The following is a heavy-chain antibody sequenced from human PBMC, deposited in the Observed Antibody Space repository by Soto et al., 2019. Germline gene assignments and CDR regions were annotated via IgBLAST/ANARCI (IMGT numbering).Heavy chain of an antibody. Sequence: QVQQQPWGAGLLKPSETLSLTCTVYAGSFSHYYWNWNRQSPGKGLEWIGKIKHGGSSSYNPSLRSRVSISVDMSKNQFSLTLSSVTAADTAGYYCARGGSSDWQVALDIWGQGTMVPVSS. CDR2: IKHGGSS. CDR3: ARGGSSDWQVALDI. V-gene: IGHV4-34*01. D-gene: IGHD6-19*01. CDR1: AGSFSHYY. J-gene: IGHJ3*02.